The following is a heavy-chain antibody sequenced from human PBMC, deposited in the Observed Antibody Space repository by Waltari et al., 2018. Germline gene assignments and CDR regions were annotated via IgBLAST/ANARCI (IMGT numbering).Heavy chain of an antibody. Sequence: QVQLVGSGGGVVQPGRSLRLSCAASGFPFVSYAIHWVRQAPGKGLEWVAVISYDGSNKYYADSVKGRFTISRDNSKNTLYLQMNSLRAEDTAVYYCARDWPWELEYYFDYWGQGTLVTVSS. CDR1: GFPFVSYA. D-gene: IGHD1-26*01. CDR3: ARDWPWELEYYFDY. V-gene: IGHV3-30-3*01. J-gene: IGHJ4*02. CDR2: ISYDGSNK.